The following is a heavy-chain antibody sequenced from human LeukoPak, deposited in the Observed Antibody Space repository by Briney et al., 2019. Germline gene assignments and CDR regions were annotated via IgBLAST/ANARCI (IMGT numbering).Heavy chain of an antibody. V-gene: IGHV4-4*02. CDR3: ARVSGSGSYPLDY. CDR2: IYHSGST. Sequence: PSETLSLTCAVSGGSISSSNWWSWVRQPPGKGLEWIGEIYHSGSTNYNPSPKSRVTISVDKSKNQFSLKLSSVTAADTAVYYCARVSGSGSYPLDYWGQGTLVTVSS. CDR1: GGSISSSNW. J-gene: IGHJ4*02. D-gene: IGHD3-10*01.